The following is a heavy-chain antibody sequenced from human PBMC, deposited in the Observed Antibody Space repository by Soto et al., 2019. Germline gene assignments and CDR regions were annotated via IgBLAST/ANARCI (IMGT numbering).Heavy chain of an antibody. D-gene: IGHD2-15*01. CDR3: ARGGELGYCPGGNCYSFDP. Sequence: SETLSLTCAVSGYPITSGFYWGWIRRPPGKGLEWIGRIAHNGSTNYNPSLKSRVTISVDTSKNQFSLRLNTVTATDTAVYYCARGGELGYCPGGNCYSFDPWGQGTQVTVSS. V-gene: IGHV4-38-2*01. J-gene: IGHJ5*02. CDR1: GYPITSGFY. CDR2: IAHNGST.